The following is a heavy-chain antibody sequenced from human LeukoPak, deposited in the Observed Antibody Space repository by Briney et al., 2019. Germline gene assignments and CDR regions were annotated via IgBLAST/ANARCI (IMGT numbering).Heavy chain of an antibody. J-gene: IGHJ4*02. V-gene: IGHV3-7*01. CDR1: GFTFSSYW. Sequence: GGSLRLSCAASGFTFSSYWMSWVRQAPGKGLEWVANIKQDGSEKYYVDSVKGRFTIPRDNAKNSLYLQMNSLRAEDTAVYYCAREFMVRGVKFDYWGQGTLVTVSS. CDR3: AREFMVRGVKFDY. CDR2: IKQDGSEK. D-gene: IGHD3-10*01.